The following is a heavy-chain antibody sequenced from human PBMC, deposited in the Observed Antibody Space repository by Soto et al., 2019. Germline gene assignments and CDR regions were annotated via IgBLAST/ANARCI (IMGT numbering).Heavy chain of an antibody. V-gene: IGHV3-20*01. CDR1: GFTFDDYG. Sequence: GGSLRLSCAASGFTFDDYGMSWVRQAPGKGLEWVSGINWNGGSTGYADSVKGRFTIYRDNAKNSLYLQRNSLRAEDTALYHCARGTVVVVAATLPDAFDIWGQGTMVTVSS. J-gene: IGHJ3*02. CDR3: ARGTVVVVAATLPDAFDI. D-gene: IGHD2-15*01. CDR2: INWNGGST.